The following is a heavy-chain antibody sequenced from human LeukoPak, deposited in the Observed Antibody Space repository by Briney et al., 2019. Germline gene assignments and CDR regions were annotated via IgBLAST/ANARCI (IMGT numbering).Heavy chain of an antibody. V-gene: IGHV3-23*01. Sequence: GGSLRLSCAASGFSFSSYGMHWLRQAPGKGLEWVSAMSGSGGMTYTADSVKGRFTISRDNSKNTLDLQMNSLRADDTAVYYCAKGPFFYYDASGYNYYDLWGQGTLVTVSS. CDR1: GFSFSSYG. J-gene: IGHJ4*02. D-gene: IGHD3-22*01. CDR3: AKGPFFYYDASGYNYYDL. CDR2: MSGSGGMT.